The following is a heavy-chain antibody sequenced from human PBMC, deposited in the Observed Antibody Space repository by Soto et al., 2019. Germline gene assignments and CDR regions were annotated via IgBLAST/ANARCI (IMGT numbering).Heavy chain of an antibody. J-gene: IGHJ4*02. Sequence: KASETLSLTCAVSVASISSYYWSWVRQPPGKGLEWIGYIHYSGSTKYNTTLKSRVTISIDPSKNQFSLQLTSVTTADTAVYYCARVGWTTVGYYFDYWSQGTLVTVSS. CDR3: ARVGWTTVGYYFDY. CDR2: IHYSGST. CDR1: VASISSYY. D-gene: IGHD4-17*01. V-gene: IGHV4-59*01.